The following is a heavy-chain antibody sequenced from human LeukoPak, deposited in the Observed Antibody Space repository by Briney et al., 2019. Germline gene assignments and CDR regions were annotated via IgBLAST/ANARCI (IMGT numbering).Heavy chain of an antibody. D-gene: IGHD5-12*01. Sequence: GGSLRLSCAASGFTFSSYGMSWVRLAPGKGLEWVSSISSSSSYIYYADSVKGRFTISRDNSKNTLYLQMNSLRAEDTAAYYCARQVATKGEWAFDVWGQGTMVTVSS. CDR1: GFTFSSYG. J-gene: IGHJ3*01. V-gene: IGHV3-21*04. CDR3: ARQVATKGEWAFDV. CDR2: ISSSSSYI.